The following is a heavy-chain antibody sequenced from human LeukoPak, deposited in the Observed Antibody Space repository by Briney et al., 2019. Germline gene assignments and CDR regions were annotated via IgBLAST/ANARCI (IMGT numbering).Heavy chain of an antibody. CDR1: GFTFSSYW. V-gene: IGHV3-7*01. CDR3: ARDWVRGYSYGFRGQYMDV. D-gene: IGHD5-18*01. J-gene: IGHJ6*03. Sequence: PGGSLRLSCAASGFTFSSYWMSWVRQAPGKGLEWVANIKQDESEKYYVDSVKGRFTISRDNAKNSLYLQMNSLRAEDTAVYYCARDWVRGYSYGFRGQYMDVWGKGTTVTVSS. CDR2: IKQDESEK.